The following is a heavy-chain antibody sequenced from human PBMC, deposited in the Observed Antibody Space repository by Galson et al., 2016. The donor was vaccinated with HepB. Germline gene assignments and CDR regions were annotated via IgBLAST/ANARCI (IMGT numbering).Heavy chain of an antibody. CDR1: GDSVSSNSAA. Sequence: CAISGDSVSSNSAAWNWIRQSPSSGLEWLGRTYYRSKWYHNYAVSVKSRILFNPDTSKNHFSLQLNSVTPEDTAVNYCARTKWGWFDPWGQGTLVTVSS. J-gene: IGHJ5*02. D-gene: IGHD2-8*01. V-gene: IGHV6-1*01. CDR3: ARTKWGWFDP. CDR2: TYYRSKWYH.